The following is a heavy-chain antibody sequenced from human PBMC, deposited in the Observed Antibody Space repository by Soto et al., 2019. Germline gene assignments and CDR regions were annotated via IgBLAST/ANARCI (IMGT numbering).Heavy chain of an antibody. Sequence: QVHLVQSGGGLVQPGRSLRLSCEASGFTFRNSAMEWIRQAPGKGLEWVARIWYDGSSQYYADSVKGLFSISRDNSKNTLYMEMNMVRVEDTAVYYCARDMDSNYDGMDVWGQGTTVIVSS. CDR3: ARDMDSNYDGMDV. CDR2: IWYDGSSQ. J-gene: IGHJ6*02. CDR1: GFTFRNSA. D-gene: IGHD4-4*01. V-gene: IGHV3-33*01.